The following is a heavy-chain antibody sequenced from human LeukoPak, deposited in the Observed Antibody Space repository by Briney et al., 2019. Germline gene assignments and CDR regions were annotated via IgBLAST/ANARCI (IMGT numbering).Heavy chain of an antibody. CDR2: MNPNSGNT. D-gene: IGHD3-10*01. CDR1: GYTFTSYD. Sequence: GASVKVSCKASGYTFTSYDINWVRQATGQGLAWMGWMNPNSGNTGYAQKFQGRVTMTRNTSISTAYMELSSLRSEDTAVYYCARGTTILYYGSGSAPDYWGQGTLVTVSS. J-gene: IGHJ4*02. CDR3: ARGTTILYYGSGSAPDY. V-gene: IGHV1-8*01.